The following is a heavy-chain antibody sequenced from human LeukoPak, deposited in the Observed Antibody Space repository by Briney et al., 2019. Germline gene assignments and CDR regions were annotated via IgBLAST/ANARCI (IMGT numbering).Heavy chain of an antibody. CDR2: INHSGST. V-gene: IGHV4-34*01. CDR1: SGSFSGYY. D-gene: IGHD1-26*01. J-gene: IGHJ5*02. Sequence: SETLSLTCAVYSGSFSGYYWSWIRQPPGKGLEWMGEINHSGSTNYNPSLKGRVTISVDTSKNQFSLKLSSVTAADTAVYYCAGPRYTGALQEPFDPWGQGTLVTVSS. CDR3: AGPRYTGALQEPFDP.